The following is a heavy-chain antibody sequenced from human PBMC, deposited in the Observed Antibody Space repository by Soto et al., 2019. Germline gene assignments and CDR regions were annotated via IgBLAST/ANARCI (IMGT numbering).Heavy chain of an antibody. CDR3: AKDPGPVAGTSSGDY. D-gene: IGHD6-19*01. CDR2: ISGRGGST. Sequence: PGGSLRLSCAASGFTFSSYAMSWVRQAPGKGLEWVSAISGRGGSTYYADSVKGRFTISRDNSKNTLYLQMNSLRAEDTAVYYCAKDPGPVAGTSSGDYWGQGTLVTVSS. V-gene: IGHV3-23*01. J-gene: IGHJ4*02. CDR1: GFTFSSYA.